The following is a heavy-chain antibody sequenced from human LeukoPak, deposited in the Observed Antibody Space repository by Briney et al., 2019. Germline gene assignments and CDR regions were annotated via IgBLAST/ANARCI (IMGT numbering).Heavy chain of an antibody. D-gene: IGHD6-13*01. Sequence: GGSLRLSCAASGFTFSSYAMSWVRQAPGKGLEWVSAISGSGGSTYYADSVKGRFTISRDNSKNTLYLQMNSLRAEDTAVYYCAKASGYDLLHYSSSCDFDYWGQGTLVTVSS. V-gene: IGHV3-23*01. CDR3: AKASGYDLLHYSSSCDFDY. CDR2: ISGSGGST. CDR1: GFTFSSYA. J-gene: IGHJ4*02.